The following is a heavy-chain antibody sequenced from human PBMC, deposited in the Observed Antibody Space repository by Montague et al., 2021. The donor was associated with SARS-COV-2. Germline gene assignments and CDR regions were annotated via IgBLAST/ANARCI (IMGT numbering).Heavy chain of an antibody. J-gene: IGHJ4*02. D-gene: IGHD6-19*01. Sequence: SETLSLTCTVSGGSISSSSYYWGWIRQPPGKGLEWIGSIYYSGSTYYNPSLKSRVTISVDTSKNQFSLKLSSVTAADTAVYYCARRVVCGWYATTPENDYWGQGTLVTVSS. CDR3: ARRVVCGWYATTPENDY. CDR1: GGSISSSSYY. V-gene: IGHV4-39*01. CDR2: IYYSGST.